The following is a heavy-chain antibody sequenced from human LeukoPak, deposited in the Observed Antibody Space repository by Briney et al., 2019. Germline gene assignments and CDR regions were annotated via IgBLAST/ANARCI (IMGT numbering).Heavy chain of an antibody. CDR3: ARGAPRKFVP. Sequence: ASVKVSCKASGYTINTYGISWVRQAPGQGLEWMGWISPYSCKTNYARKFQGRVTMTKDTSTSTAYMELRSLRADVTAVVYGARGAPRKFVPWGQGALVTVSS. CDR1: GYTINTYG. V-gene: IGHV1-18*01. J-gene: IGHJ5*02. CDR2: ISPYSCKT.